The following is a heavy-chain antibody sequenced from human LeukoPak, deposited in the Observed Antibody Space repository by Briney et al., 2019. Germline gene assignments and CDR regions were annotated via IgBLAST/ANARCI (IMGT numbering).Heavy chain of an antibody. CDR2: ISYSGST. J-gene: IGHJ4*01. V-gene: IGHV4-39*01. D-gene: IGHD3-22*01. Sequence: SETLSLTCTVSGVSISGRDYYWDWIRQPPGKGLEWIGSISYSGSTYYKPSLQSRVTMYVDTSKNQFSLRMSSVTAADTAIYYCVRTCGRGAVDPGTSGYINYWGRGSLVTVSS. CDR3: VRTCGRGAVDPGTSGYINY. CDR1: GVSISGRDYY.